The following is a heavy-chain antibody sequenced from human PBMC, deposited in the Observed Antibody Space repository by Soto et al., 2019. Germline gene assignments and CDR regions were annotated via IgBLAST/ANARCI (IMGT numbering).Heavy chain of an antibody. J-gene: IGHJ6*04. CDR1: GLTVRGKKY. CDR3: ATWHEREHAYDV. Sequence: GGSLRLSCFASGLTVRGKKYVAWVRQAPGKGLEWVSALYDVDGSFYSESVKGRFTTSSDSSKTTVYLQMNDLRPADTAVYYCATWHEREHAYDVWGKGTTVTVSS. D-gene: IGHD3-16*01. V-gene: IGHV3-53*01. CDR2: LYDVDGS.